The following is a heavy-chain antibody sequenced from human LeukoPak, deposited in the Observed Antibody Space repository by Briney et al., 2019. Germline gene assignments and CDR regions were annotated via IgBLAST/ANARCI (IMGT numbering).Heavy chain of an antibody. J-gene: IGHJ5*02. CDR1: GCSISSYY. Sequence: SETLSLTCTVCGCSISSYYWSWIRQPPGKGLEWIGYIYYSGSTNYNPSLKSRVTISVDTSKNQFSLKLSSVTAADTAVYYCARVEGYWFDPWGQGTLVTVSS. CDR2: IYYSGST. V-gene: IGHV4-59*01. CDR3: ARVEGYWFDP.